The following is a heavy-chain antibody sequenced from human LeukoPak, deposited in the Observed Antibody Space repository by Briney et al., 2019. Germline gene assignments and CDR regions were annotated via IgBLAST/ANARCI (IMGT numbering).Heavy chain of an antibody. Sequence: SVKVSCKASGGTFSSYAISWVRQAPRQGLEWMGGIIPIFGTANYAQKFQGRVTITADESTSTAYMELSSLRSEDTAVYYCARSRANYYDSSGYLTGTAFDIWGQGTMVTVSS. CDR2: IIPIFGTA. CDR1: GGTFSSYA. CDR3: ARSRANYYDSSGYLTGTAFDI. D-gene: IGHD3-22*01. J-gene: IGHJ3*02. V-gene: IGHV1-69*13.